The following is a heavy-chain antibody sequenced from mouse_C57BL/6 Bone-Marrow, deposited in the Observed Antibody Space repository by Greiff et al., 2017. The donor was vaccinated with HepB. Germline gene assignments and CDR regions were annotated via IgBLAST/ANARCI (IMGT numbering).Heavy chain of an antibody. D-gene: IGHD2-2*01. CDR3: ARYGYDGFAY. CDR2: IHPNSGST. Sequence: VQLQQPGAELVKPGASVKLSCKASGYTFTSYWMHWVKQRPGQGLEWIGMIHPNSGSTNYNEKFKSKATLTVDKSSSTAYMQLRSLTSEDSAVYYCARYGYDGFAYWGQGTLVTVSA. J-gene: IGHJ3*01. CDR1: GYTFTSYW. V-gene: IGHV1-64*01.